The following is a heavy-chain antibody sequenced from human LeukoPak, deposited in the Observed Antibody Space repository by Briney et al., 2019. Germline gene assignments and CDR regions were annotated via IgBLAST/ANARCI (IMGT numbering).Heavy chain of an antibody. CDR3: AKDIVRGSSGWFFVDDAFDI. V-gene: IGHV3-9*01. Sequence: PGGSLRLSCAASGFTFDDYAMHWVRHAPGKGLEWVSGISWNSGSIGYADSVKGRFTISRDNAKNSLYLQMNSLRAEDTALYYCAKDIVRGSSGWFFVDDAFDIWGQGTMVTVSS. CDR1: GFTFDDYA. D-gene: IGHD6-19*01. CDR2: ISWNSGSI. J-gene: IGHJ3*02.